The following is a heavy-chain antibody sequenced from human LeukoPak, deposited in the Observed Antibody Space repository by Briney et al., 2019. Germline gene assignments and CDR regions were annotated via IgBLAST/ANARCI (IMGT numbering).Heavy chain of an antibody. CDR2: INTDASST. CDR3: ARDLGYCSGSRCFGGWFDP. Sequence: GGSLRLSCAASGFTFSNYWMHWVRQAPGKGLVWVSRINTDASSTTYASSVKGRFTISRDNARNTVFLQMNSLRAEDTAVYYCARDLGYCSGSRCFGGWFDPWGQGTLVTVSS. J-gene: IGHJ5*02. D-gene: IGHD2-15*01. CDR1: GFTFSNYW. V-gene: IGHV3-74*01.